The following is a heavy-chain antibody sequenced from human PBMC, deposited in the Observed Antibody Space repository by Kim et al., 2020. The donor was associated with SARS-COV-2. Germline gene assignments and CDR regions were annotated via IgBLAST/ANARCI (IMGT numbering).Heavy chain of an antibody. Sequence: SETLSLTCTVSGYSISSGYYWGWIRQPPGKGLEWIGSIYHSGSTYYNPSLKSRVTISVDTSKNQFSLKLSSVTAADTAVYYCASPPPYYYDSSGYYNYWGQGTLVTVSS. CDR2: IYHSGST. J-gene: IGHJ4*02. D-gene: IGHD3-22*01. V-gene: IGHV4-38-2*02. CDR1: GYSISSGYY. CDR3: ASPPPYYYDSSGYYNY.